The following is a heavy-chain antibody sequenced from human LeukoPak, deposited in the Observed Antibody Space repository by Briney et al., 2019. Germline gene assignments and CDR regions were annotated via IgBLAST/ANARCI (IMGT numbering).Heavy chain of an antibody. CDR3: ARGTYSSSLGWFDP. D-gene: IGHD6-13*01. V-gene: IGHV1-3*01. CDR1: GYTFTSYA. CDR2: INAGNSNT. Sequence: ASVKVSCKASGYTFTSYAMHWVRQAPGQRLEWMGWINAGNSNTKYSQKFQGRVTITSDTSASTAYMELSSLRSEDTAVYYCARGTYSSSLGWFDPWGQGTLVTVSS. J-gene: IGHJ5*02.